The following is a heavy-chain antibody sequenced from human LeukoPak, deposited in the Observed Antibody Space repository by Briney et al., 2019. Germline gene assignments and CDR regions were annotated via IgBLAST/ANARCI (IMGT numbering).Heavy chain of an antibody. CDR3: ARITYDFWSGYYMPDDP. Sequence: ASVKVSCKASGYTFTNYGISLVRQAPGQGLEWIGWISIYNGNTDYAQKLRGRVTMTTDTSTSTAYMELRSLRSDDTAVYYCARITYDFWSGYYMPDDPWGQGTLVTVSS. D-gene: IGHD3-3*01. CDR2: ISIYNGNT. V-gene: IGHV1-18*01. CDR1: GYTFTNYG. J-gene: IGHJ5*02.